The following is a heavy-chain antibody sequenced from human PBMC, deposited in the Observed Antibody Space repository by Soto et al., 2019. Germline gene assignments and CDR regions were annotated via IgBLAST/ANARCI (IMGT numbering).Heavy chain of an antibody. CDR1: GFTFSDYY. J-gene: IGHJ4*02. V-gene: IGHV3-11*01. CDR3: ASLAIGNIIRGAPDF. CDR2: ISSGGSSI. Sequence: VGSLRLSCAASGFTFSDYYMTWIRQAPGKGLEWVSYISSGGSSIYYADSVKGRFTISRDNAKNSLYLQMNSLRAEDTAMYYCASLAIGNIIRGAPDFWGQGTLVTVSS. D-gene: IGHD3-10*01.